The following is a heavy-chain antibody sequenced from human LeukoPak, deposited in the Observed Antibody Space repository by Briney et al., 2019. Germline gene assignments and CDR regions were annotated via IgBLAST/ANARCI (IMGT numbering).Heavy chain of an antibody. D-gene: IGHD4-17*01. CDR3: ARGGGDYEDPFDI. CDR2: ISSSGSTI. CDR1: GFTFSSDE. Sequence: GGAPRLSCPASGFTFSSDEMNWVRQAPGKGLEWVSYISSSGSTIYYADSVKGRFTISRDNAKNSLYLQMNSMRAEDTAVYYCARGGGDYEDPFDIWGQGTMVTVSS. V-gene: IGHV3-48*03. J-gene: IGHJ3*02.